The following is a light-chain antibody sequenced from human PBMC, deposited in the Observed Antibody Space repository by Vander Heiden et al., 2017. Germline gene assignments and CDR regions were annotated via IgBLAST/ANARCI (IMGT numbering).Light chain of an antibody. Sequence: DIQMTQSPSALSASVGDRVTITCRASQSLSHWLAWYQLKPGKAPALLIYKASTLQSGVPSRFSGSGSGTEFTLTISSLQPDDFATYYCLEYSTYGYTFGQGTKLEIK. CDR3: LEYSTYGYT. CDR1: QSLSHW. V-gene: IGKV1-5*03. CDR2: KAS. J-gene: IGKJ2*01.